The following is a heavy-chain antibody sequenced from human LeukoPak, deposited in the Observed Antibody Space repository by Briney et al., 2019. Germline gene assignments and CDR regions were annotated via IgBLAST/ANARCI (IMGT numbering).Heavy chain of an antibody. J-gene: IGHJ4*02. CDR2: INHSGST. D-gene: IGHD3-3*01. CDR3: ARGRDDFWSGYYSGPCYFDY. CDR1: DGSFSGYY. V-gene: IGHV4-34*01. Sequence: SETLSLTCAVYDGSFSGYYWSWIRQPPGKGLEWIGEINHSGSTNYNPSLKSRVTISVDTSKNQFSLKLSSVTAADTAVYYCARGRDDFWSGYYSGPCYFDYWGQGTLVTVSS.